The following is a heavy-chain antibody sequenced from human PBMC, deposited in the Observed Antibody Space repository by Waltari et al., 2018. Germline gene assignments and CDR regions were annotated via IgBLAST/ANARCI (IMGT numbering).Heavy chain of an antibody. V-gene: IGHV4-39*07. D-gene: IGHD2-8*01. CDR2: IYHSGST. Sequence: QLQLQESGPGLVKPSDTLSLTCTVSGGSISSTSYYCGWIRQPPGQGLAWMGSIYHSGSTYYNPSLKSRVTISVDTSKTQFSLKLSSVTAADTAVYYCARYCTNGVWYKSAFDIWGQGTMVTVSS. CDR3: ARYCTNGVWYKSAFDI. J-gene: IGHJ3*02. CDR1: GGSISSTSYY.